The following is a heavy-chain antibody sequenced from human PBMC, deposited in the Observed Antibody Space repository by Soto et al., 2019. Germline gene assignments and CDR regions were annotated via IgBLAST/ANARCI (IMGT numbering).Heavy chain of an antibody. CDR2: IWYDGSNK. Sequence: GGSLRLSCAASGFTFSSYGMHWVRQAPGKGLEWVAVIWYDGSNKYYVDSVKGRFTISRDNAKNSLYPQMNSLRAEDTAVYYCAQNMGRVNWFDPWGQGTLVTVSS. CDR3: AQNMGRVNWFDP. J-gene: IGHJ5*02. CDR1: GFTFSSYG. V-gene: IGHV3-33*03. D-gene: IGHD6-13*01.